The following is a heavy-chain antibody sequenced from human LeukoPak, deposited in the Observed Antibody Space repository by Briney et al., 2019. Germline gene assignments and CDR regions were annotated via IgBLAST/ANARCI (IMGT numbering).Heavy chain of an antibody. J-gene: IGHJ4*02. CDR1: GFTFSSYA. CDR2: ISYDGSNK. CDR3: AREGASGWYPY. D-gene: IGHD6-19*01. V-gene: IGHV3-30*14. Sequence: GESLRLSCAASGFTFSSYAMHWVRQAPGKGLEWVAVISYDGSNKYYADSVKGRFSISRDNSRNTLFLQLNGLRPEDTAIYYCAREGASGWYPYWGQGTLVTVSS.